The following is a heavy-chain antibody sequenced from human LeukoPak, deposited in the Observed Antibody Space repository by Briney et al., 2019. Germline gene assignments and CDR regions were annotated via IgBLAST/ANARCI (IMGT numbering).Heavy chain of an antibody. CDR1: GFTFSSYS. CDR2: ISSSSSTI. CDR3: ARDRGRGSAIFDY. Sequence: GGSLRLSCAASGFTFSSYSMNWVRQAPGKGLEWVSYISSSSSTIYYADSVKGRFTISRDNAKNSLCLQMNSLRAEDTAVYYCARDRGRGSAIFDYWGQGTLVTVSS. V-gene: IGHV3-48*01. J-gene: IGHJ4*02. D-gene: IGHD3-16*01.